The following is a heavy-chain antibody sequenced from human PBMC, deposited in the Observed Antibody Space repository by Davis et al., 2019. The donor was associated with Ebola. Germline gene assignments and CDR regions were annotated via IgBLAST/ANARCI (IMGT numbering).Heavy chain of an antibody. D-gene: IGHD5-18*01. CDR2: IFSNDEK. Sequence: SGPTLVKPTQTLTLTCTFSGFSLSTSGVGVGWIRQPPGKALEWLAHIFSNDEKSYSTSLKSRLTISKDTSKSQVVLTMTNMDPVDTATYYCARSGYSYGYVDYWGQGTLVTVSS. CDR1: GFSLSTSGVG. CDR3: ARSGYSYGYVDY. J-gene: IGHJ4*02. V-gene: IGHV2-26*01.